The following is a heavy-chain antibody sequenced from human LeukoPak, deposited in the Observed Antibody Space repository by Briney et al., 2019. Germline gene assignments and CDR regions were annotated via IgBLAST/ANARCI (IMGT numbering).Heavy chain of an antibody. CDR3: AINAERIAIARIAPAWRRGDSQQMAY. V-gene: IGHV1-69*06. CDR1: GGTFSSYA. CDR2: IIPIFGTA. J-gene: IGHJ4*02. D-gene: IGHD6-13*01. Sequence: GSSVKVSCKASGGTFSSYAMSWVRQAPGQGLEWMGRIIPIFGTANYAQKFQGRVTITADKSTSTAYMELSSLRSEDTAVKYCAINAERIAIARIAPAWRRGDSQQMAYWGQGTLVTVSS.